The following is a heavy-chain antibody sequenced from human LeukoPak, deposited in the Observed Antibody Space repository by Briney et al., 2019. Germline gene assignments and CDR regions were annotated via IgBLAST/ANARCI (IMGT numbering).Heavy chain of an antibody. CDR2: INHSGST. CDR3: ARTTVVTPSAFDI. J-gene: IGHJ3*02. D-gene: IGHD4-23*01. V-gene: IGHV4-34*01. CDR1: GGSFSGYY. Sequence: SETLSLTCAVYGGSFSGYYWSWIRQPPGKGLECIGEINHSGSTNYNPSLKSRVTISVDTSKNQFSLKLSSVTAADTAVYYCARTTVVTPSAFDIWGQGTMVTVS.